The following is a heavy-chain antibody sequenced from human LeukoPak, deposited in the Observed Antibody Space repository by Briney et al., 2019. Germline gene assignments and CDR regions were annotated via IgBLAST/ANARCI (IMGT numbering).Heavy chain of an antibody. CDR2: IIPIFGTA. J-gene: IGHJ4*02. CDR1: GGTFSSYA. CDR3: ARAKSGDTAMALFDY. D-gene: IGHD5-18*01. Sequence: SVKVSCKASGGTFSSYAISWVRQAPGQGLEWMGGIIPIFGTANYAQKFQGRVTIAADESTSTAYMELGSLRSEDTAVYYCARAKSGDTAMALFDYWGQGTLVTVSS. V-gene: IGHV1-69*13.